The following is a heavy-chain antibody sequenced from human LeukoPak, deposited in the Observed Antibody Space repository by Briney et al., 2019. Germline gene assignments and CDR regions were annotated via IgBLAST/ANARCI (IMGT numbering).Heavy chain of an antibody. CDR2: ISSSGSTI. J-gene: IGHJ4*02. CDR3: ARDPGSSSWYY. CDR1: GFTFSSYE. V-gene: IGHV3-48*03. D-gene: IGHD6-13*01. Sequence: GGSLRLSCAASGFTFSSYEMNWVRQAPGKGLEWVSYISSSGSTIYYADSVKGRFTISRDNAKNSLYLQMNSLRAEDTAVYYCARDPGSSSWYYWGQGTLVTVSS.